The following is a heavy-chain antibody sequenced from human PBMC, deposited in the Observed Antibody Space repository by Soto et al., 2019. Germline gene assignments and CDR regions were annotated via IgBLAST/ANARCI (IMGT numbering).Heavy chain of an antibody. CDR1: GFTFSSYA. CDR3: AKSMSPDYDFWSGSPFDP. D-gene: IGHD3-3*01. J-gene: IGHJ5*02. V-gene: IGHV3-23*01. CDR2: ISGSGGRT. Sequence: PGGSLRLSCAASGFTFSSYAMSWVRQAPGKGLEWVSAIISGSGGRTYYADSVKGRFTISRDNSKNTLYLQMNSLRAEDTAVYYCAKSMSPDYDFWSGSPFDPWGQGTLVTVSS.